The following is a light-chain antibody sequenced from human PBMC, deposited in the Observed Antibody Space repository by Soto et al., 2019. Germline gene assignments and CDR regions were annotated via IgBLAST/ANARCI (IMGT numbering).Light chain of an antibody. J-gene: IGLJ2*01. V-gene: IGLV2-14*01. CDR3: SSYTSSSTVV. CDR2: EVS. CDR1: SSDVGGYNY. Sequence: QSVLAQPASVSGSPGQSITISCTGTSSDVGGYNYVSWYQQHPGKAPKLMIYEVSNRLSGVSNRFSGSKSGNTASLTISGLQAEDEADYYCSSYTSSSTVVFGGGTQLTV.